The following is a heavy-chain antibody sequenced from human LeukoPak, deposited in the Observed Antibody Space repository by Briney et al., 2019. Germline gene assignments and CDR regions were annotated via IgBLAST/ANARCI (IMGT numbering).Heavy chain of an antibody. CDR1: GYTFTGFY. J-gene: IGHJ5*02. D-gene: IGHD6-13*01. CDR3: ARAHLIAAPGYNWFDP. CDR2: INPNSGGT. Sequence: ASVKVSCKASGYTFTGFYMHWVRQAPGQGLEWMGWINPNSGGTNYAQKSQGRVTMTRDTSINTAYMELSSLRSDDTAVFYCARAHLIAAPGYNWFDPWGQGTLVTVSS. V-gene: IGHV1-2*02.